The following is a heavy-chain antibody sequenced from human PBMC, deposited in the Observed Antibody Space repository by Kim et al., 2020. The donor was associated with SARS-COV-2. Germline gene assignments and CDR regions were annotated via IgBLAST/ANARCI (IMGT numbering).Heavy chain of an antibody. CDR3: AKFAGITAPFDVFDI. CDR1: GFTFTSYA. CDR2: LSGSGDNT. J-gene: IGHJ3*02. V-gene: IGHV3-23*01. Sequence: GGSLRLSCAASGFTFTSYAMSWVRQAPGKGLEWVSALSGSGDNTYYAESVKGRFTISRDNSKNTLYLQMNSLRAEDTAIYYCAKFAGITAPFDVFDIWGLGTMVTVSS. D-gene: IGHD1-20*01.